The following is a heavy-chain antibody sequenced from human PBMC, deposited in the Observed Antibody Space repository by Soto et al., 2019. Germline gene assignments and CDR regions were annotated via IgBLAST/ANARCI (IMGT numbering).Heavy chain of an antibody. Sequence: ASVKVSCKASGYTFTSYGISWVRQAPGQGLEWMGWISAYNGKTNYAQKLQGRVTMTTDKSTSTAYMELSSLRSEDTAVYYCAREWPGCSSTSCYARGGYYFDYWGQGTLVAVSS. CDR3: AREWPGCSSTSCYARGGYYFDY. V-gene: IGHV1-18*01. CDR2: ISAYNGKT. D-gene: IGHD2-2*01. CDR1: GYTFTSYG. J-gene: IGHJ4*02.